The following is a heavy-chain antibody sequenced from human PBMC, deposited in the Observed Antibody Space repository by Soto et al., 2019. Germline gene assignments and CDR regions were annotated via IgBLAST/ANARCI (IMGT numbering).Heavy chain of an antibody. J-gene: IGHJ2*01. D-gene: IGHD3-10*01. V-gene: IGHV4-59*01. CDR1: GGSISSYY. Sequence: QVQLQESGPGLVKPSETLSLTCTVSGGSISSYYWSWIRQPPGKGLEWIGYIYYSGSTNYNPSLKSRVTISVDTSKNQFYLKLSSVSAADTAVYYCARERVTMVRGVIPRNWYFDLWGRGTLVTVSS. CDR3: ARERVTMVRGVIPRNWYFDL. CDR2: IYYSGST.